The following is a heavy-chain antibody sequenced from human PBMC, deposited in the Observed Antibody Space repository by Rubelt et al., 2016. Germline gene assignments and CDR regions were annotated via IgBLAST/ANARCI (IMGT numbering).Heavy chain of an antibody. Sequence: QLVESGGGLVQPGRSLRLSCTASGFAFNDYAMPWVRQAPGKGLEWVSGISWNSGSMAYADSVKGRFTISSDNARSSLHLQMNSLRAEETALYYCARDGLGYYDYVWGSYRSSFFDYWGQGTLVTVSS. J-gene: IGHJ4*02. CDR1: GFAFNDYA. V-gene: IGHV3-9*01. CDR3: ARDGLGYYDYVWGSYRSSFFDY. CDR2: ISWNSGSM. D-gene: IGHD3-16*02.